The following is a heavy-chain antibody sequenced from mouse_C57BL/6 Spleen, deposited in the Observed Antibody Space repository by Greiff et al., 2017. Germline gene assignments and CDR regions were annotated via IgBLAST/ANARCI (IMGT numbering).Heavy chain of an antibody. Sequence: QVQLQQSGPELVKPGASVKISCKASGYAFSSSWMNWVKQRPGKGLEWIGRIYPGDGDTNYNGKFKGKATLTADKSSSTAYMQLSSLTSEDSAVYFCARRELGRGYFDVWGTGTTGTVSS. CDR3: ARRELGRGYFDV. V-gene: IGHV1-82*01. J-gene: IGHJ1*03. CDR1: GYAFSSSW. CDR2: IYPGDGDT. D-gene: IGHD4-1*01.